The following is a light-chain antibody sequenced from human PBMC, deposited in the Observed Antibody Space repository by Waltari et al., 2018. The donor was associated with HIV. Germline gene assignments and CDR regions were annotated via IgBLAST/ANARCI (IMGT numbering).Light chain of an antibody. CDR3: STHTTTDTLI. V-gene: IGLV2-14*03. Sequence: QSALTQPASVSGSPGQSVTIPCTATPSAFGRYNSVSWYQQHPGNLPKVIIYEVTSRPSGVPHRFSGSKSGNTASLTISGLQAEDEAIYYCSTHTTTDTLIFGGGTKLTVL. J-gene: IGLJ2*01. CDR1: PSAFGRYNS. CDR2: EVT.